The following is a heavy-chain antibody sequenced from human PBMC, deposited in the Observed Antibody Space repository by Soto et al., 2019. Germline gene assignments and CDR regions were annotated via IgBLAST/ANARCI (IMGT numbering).Heavy chain of an antibody. J-gene: IGHJ6*03. CDR2: IYYSGST. Sequence: SETLSLTCTVSGGPISSYYWSWIRQPPGKGLEWIGYIYYSGSTNYNPSLKSRVTISVDTSKNQFSLKLSSVTAADTAVYYCASGYYYYYYMDVWGKGTTVTVSS. CDR3: ASGYYYYYYMDV. V-gene: IGHV4-59*01. CDR1: GGPISSYY.